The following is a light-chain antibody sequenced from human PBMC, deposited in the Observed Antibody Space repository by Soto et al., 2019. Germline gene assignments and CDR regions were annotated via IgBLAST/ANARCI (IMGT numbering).Light chain of an antibody. CDR1: QAISNS. CDR3: QSYNTARPT. Sequence: DIQMTQSPSSLSASMGDRVAITCQASQAISNSLAWYQQKPGKPPQLLTYAASTLQSGVPSRFSGSGSGTDFTLTISGLQPEDLATYYCQSYNTARPTFGQGTRLEIK. J-gene: IGKJ5*01. CDR2: AAS. V-gene: IGKV1-27*01.